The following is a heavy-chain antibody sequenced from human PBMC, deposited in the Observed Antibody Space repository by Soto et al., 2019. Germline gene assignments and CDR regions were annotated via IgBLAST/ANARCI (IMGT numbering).Heavy chain of an antibody. CDR3: VRTSLVVAAGTREDY. V-gene: IGHV3-74*01. J-gene: IGHJ4*02. D-gene: IGHD2-15*01. CDR1: GFTFSSYW. CDR2: INSDGSST. Sequence: EVQLVESGRGLVQPGGSLRLSCAASGFTFSSYWIHWVRQAPGKGLVWVSRINSDGSSTSYADSVKGRFTISRDNAKNTLYLQMNSLRAEDTAVYYCVRTSLVVAAGTREDYWGQGTLVTVSS.